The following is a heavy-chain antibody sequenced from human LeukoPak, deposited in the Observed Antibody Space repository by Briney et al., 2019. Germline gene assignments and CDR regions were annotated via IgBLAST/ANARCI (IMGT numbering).Heavy chain of an antibody. V-gene: IGHV3-11*06. J-gene: IGHJ3*01. D-gene: IGHD3-16*02. CDR1: GFTFSDSY. CDR3: ARGLEYYDYVWGSYRFDVFDV. Sequence: GGSLRLSCAASGFTFSDSYMTWVRQAPGKGVEWVAYISGSGHDINYSDSVKGRFTISRDDSKNTLYLQMNSLRAEDTAVYYCARGLEYYDYVWGSYRFDVFDVWGQGTMVTVSS. CDR2: ISGSGHDI.